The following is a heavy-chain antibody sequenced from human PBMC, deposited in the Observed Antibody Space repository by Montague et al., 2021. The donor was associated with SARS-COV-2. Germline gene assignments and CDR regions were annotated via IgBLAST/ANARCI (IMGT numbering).Heavy chain of an antibody. CDR2: NNYSGSS. CDR3: ARARTSLIVVVNEFDY. CDR1: GGSISSGSYY. J-gene: IGHJ4*02. Sequence: TLSLTCTVSGGSISSGSYYWSWIRPDPGKDLVWNGYNNYSGSSYYNPSLQSRVTISVDTSKNQFSLRLSTVTAADTAVYYCARARTSLIVVVNEFDYWGQGTLVTVSS. D-gene: IGHD2-21*01. V-gene: IGHV4-31*03.